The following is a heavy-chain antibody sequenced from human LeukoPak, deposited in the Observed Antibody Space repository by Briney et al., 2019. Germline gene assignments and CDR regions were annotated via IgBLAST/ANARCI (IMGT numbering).Heavy chain of an antibody. D-gene: IGHD6-19*01. CDR3: AREWYSGYPLQWLVHGEDY. J-gene: IGHJ4*02. CDR1: GFTFSSYG. V-gene: IGHV3-33*01. CDR2: IWYDGSNK. Sequence: PGRSLRLSCAASGFTFSSYGVHWVRQAPGKGLEWVAVIWYDGSNKYYADSVKGRFTISRDNSKNTLYLQMNSLRAEDTAVYYCAREWYSGYPLQWLVHGEDYWGQGTLVTVSS.